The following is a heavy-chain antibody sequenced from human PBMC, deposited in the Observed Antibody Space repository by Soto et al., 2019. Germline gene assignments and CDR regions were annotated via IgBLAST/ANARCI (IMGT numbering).Heavy chain of an antibody. D-gene: IGHD3-22*01. V-gene: IGHV3-23*01. CDR2: ISGSNNNT. J-gene: IGHJ4*02. CDR3: ARDYFEDF. CDR1: GFTFSNYA. Sequence: GGSLRLSCAASGFTFSNYAMTWVRQAPGKGLDWVSVISGSNNNTWYADSVKGRFTISRDNSKNTLYLQMSSLRAEDTAVYYCARDYFEDFWGQGTLVTVSS.